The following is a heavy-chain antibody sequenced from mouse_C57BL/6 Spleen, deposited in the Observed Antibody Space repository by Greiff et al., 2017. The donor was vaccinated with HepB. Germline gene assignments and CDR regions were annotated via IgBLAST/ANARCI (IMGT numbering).Heavy chain of an antibody. Sequence: EVQRVESGAGLVKPGGSLKLSCAASGFTFSSYAMSWVRQTPEKRLEWVAYISSGGDYIYYADTVKGRFTISRDNARNTLYLQMSSLKSEDTAMYYCTRGGDYDYDEAWFAYWGQGTLVTVSA. J-gene: IGHJ3*01. CDR3: TRGGDYDYDEAWFAY. CDR2: ISSGGDYI. V-gene: IGHV5-9-1*02. CDR1: GFTFSSYA. D-gene: IGHD2-4*01.